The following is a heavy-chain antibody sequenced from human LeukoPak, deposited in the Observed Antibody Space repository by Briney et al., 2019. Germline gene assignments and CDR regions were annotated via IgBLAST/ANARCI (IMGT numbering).Heavy chain of an antibody. D-gene: IGHD6-13*01. CDR1: GYTFINYY. V-gene: IGHV1-18*04. CDR2: ISAYNGNT. CDR3: ARGTRQQLVRTKFDY. Sequence: ASVKVSCKASGYTFINYYMHWVRQAPGQGLEWMGWISAYNGNTNYAQKLQGRVTMTTDTSTSTAYMELRSLRSDDTAVYYCARGTRQQLVRTKFDYWGQGTLVTVSS. J-gene: IGHJ4*02.